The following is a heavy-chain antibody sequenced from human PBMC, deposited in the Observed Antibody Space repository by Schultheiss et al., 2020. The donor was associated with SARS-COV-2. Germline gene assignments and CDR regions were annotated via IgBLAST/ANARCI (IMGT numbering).Heavy chain of an antibody. J-gene: IGHJ6*02. CDR1: GFTFSSYA. V-gene: IGHV3-30*04. CDR2: ISYDGSNK. CDR3: AAHLLGYYAMDV. Sequence: GGSLRLSCAASGFTFSSYAMHWVRQAPGKGLEWVAVISYDGSNKYYADSVKGRFTVSRDNSKNTLSLQMNSLRAEDTAVYYCAAHLLGYYAMDVWGQGTTVTVSS. D-gene: IGHD3-16*01.